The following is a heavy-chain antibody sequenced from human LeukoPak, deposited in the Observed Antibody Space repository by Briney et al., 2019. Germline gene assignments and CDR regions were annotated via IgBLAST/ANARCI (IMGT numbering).Heavy chain of an antibody. CDR2: ISYDGSNK. CDR1: GFTFSSYA. J-gene: IGHJ6*03. Sequence: GGSLRLSCAASGFTFSSYAMHWVRQAPGKGLEWAAVISYDGSNKYYADSVKGRFTISRDNAKNSLFLQMNSLRAEDTAVYYCARVLRYCSGGNCYSGGLGYMDVWGKGTTVTISS. V-gene: IGHV3-30*04. CDR3: ARVLRYCSGGNCYSGGLGYMDV. D-gene: IGHD2-15*01.